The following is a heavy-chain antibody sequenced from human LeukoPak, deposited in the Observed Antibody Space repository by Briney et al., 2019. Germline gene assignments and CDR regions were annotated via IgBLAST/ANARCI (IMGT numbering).Heavy chain of an antibody. CDR1: GFTFSSYA. Sequence: QPGGSLRLSCAASGFTFSSYAMSWVRQAPGKRLEWVSAISGSGGSTYYADSVKGRFTISRDNSKNTLYLQMNSLRAEDTAVYYCAKSYGPDGGFDYWGQGTLVTVSS. CDR2: ISGSGGST. CDR3: AKSYGPDGGFDY. D-gene: IGHD5-18*01. V-gene: IGHV3-23*01. J-gene: IGHJ4*02.